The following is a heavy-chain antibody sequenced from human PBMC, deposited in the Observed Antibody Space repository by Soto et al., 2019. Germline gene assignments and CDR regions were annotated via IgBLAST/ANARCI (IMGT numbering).Heavy chain of an antibody. V-gene: IGHV1-69*09. Sequence: QVQLLQSGAEVKRPGSSVRVSCKASGVSFNSYGFAWVRQAPGQGLEWLGKITPNMPLTNYAPSFQGRVTITAETSTSTSYLELTSLTSEDTAVYYCARMKLARLDLWCQGTLVTVSS. J-gene: IGHJ4*02. CDR1: GVSFNSYG. CDR3: ARMKLARLDL. CDR2: ITPNMPLT.